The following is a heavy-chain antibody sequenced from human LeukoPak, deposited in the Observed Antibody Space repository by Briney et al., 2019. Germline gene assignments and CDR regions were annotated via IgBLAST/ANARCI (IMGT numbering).Heavy chain of an antibody. Sequence: GGSLRLSCAASGFTFRNYVIHWVRQAPGKGLEWVAVTSSDLNAKLYADSVKGRFTVSRDNSRSTLYLQMNSLRPEDTAIYYCAREGYYGSGSPPSLYFDYWGQGTLVTVSS. CDR3: AREGYYGSGSPPSLYFDY. CDR2: TSSDLNAK. V-gene: IGHV3-30-3*01. J-gene: IGHJ4*02. CDR1: GFTFRNYV. D-gene: IGHD3-10*01.